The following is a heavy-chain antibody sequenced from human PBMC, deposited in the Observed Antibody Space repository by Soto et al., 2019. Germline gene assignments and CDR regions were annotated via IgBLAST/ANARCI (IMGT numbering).Heavy chain of an antibody. CDR3: ARDGYGSGSYYIDY. J-gene: IGHJ4*02. Sequence: GGSLRLSCAASGFTFSSYGMHWVRQAPGKGLERVAVIWYDGSNKYYADSVKGRFTISRDNSKNTLYLQMNSLRAEDTAVYYCARDGYGSGSYYIDYWGQGTLVTVSS. CDR2: IWYDGSNK. V-gene: IGHV3-33*01. CDR1: GFTFSSYG. D-gene: IGHD3-10*01.